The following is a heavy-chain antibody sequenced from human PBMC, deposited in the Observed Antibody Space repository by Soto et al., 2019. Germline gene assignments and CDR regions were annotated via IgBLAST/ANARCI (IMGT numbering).Heavy chain of an antibody. Sequence: QVQLQESGPGLVKPSETLSRTCTVSGGSISSYYWSWIRQPPGKGLEWIGYIYYSGSTNYNPSLKSRVTISVDPSKNQFSRELSSVTAADTAVYYCARDHAVPSPRYYYYYMDVWGKGTTVTVSS. CDR2: IYYSGST. V-gene: IGHV4-59*01. J-gene: IGHJ6*03. CDR3: ARDHAVPSPRYYYYYMDV. CDR1: GGSISSYY.